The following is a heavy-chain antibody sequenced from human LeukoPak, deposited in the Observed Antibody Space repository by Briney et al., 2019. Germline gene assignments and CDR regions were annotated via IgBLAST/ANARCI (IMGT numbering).Heavy chain of an antibody. V-gene: IGHV4-39*01. CDR1: GGSISSSSYY. Sequence: SETLSLTCTVSGGSISSSSYYWGWIRQPPGKGLEWIGSIYYSGSTYYNPSLKSRVTISVDTSKNQFSLKLSSVTAADTAVYYCARQLRNYDILTGYSDYFDYWGQGTLVTVSS. CDR2: IYYSGST. CDR3: ARQLRNYDILTGYSDYFDY. D-gene: IGHD3-9*01. J-gene: IGHJ4*02.